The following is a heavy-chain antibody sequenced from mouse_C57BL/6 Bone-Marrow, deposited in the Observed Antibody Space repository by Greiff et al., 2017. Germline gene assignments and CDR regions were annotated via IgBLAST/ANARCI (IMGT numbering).Heavy chain of an antibody. CDR1: GYTFTSYG. CDR2: IYPRSGNT. D-gene: IGHD1-1*01. J-gene: IGHJ2*01. V-gene: IGHV1-81*01. CDR3: TRALYGSSDFDY. Sequence: VQLQQSGAELARPGASVKLSCKASGYTFTSYGISWVKQRTGQGLEWIGEIYPRSGNTYYNEKFKGKATLTADKSSSTAYMELRSLTSEDSAVYFCTRALYGSSDFDYWGQGTTLTVSS.